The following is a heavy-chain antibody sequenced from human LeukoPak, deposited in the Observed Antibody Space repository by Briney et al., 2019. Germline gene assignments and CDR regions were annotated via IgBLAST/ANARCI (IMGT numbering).Heavy chain of an antibody. Sequence: PSETLSLTCTVSGDSISSGDYYWSWIRQPAGKGLEWIGRISSSGSTNYNPSLKSRVTISVDTSKNQFSLKLSSVTAADTAVYYCARAGFWIFPSSIAAAGTDQTFDYWGQGTLVTVSS. D-gene: IGHD6-13*01. CDR2: ISSSGST. J-gene: IGHJ4*02. V-gene: IGHV4-61*02. CDR3: ARAGFWIFPSSIAAAGTDQTFDY. CDR1: GDSISSGDYY.